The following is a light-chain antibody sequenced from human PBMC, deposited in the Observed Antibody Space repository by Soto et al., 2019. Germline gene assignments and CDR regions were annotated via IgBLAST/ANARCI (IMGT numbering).Light chain of an antibody. Sequence: DIQMTHSPSSLSASVGRVTITCRASQTISDYLNWYYQKPGKAPNLLIYGASSLQSEVPSRFSGGGSGTEFTLTINSLQPEDFATYYCQKSHSFPFTFGGGTKVEIK. CDR2: GAS. V-gene: IGKV1-39*01. CDR1: QTISDY. CDR3: QKSHSFPFT. J-gene: IGKJ4*01.